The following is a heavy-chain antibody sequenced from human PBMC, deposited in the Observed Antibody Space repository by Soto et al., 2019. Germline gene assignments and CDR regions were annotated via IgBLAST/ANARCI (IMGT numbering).Heavy chain of an antibody. D-gene: IGHD1-26*01. V-gene: IGHV3-7*01. J-gene: IGHJ6*02. CDR1: GFSLNTFW. Sequence: EVQLVESGGGLVQPGGSLRLSCAASGFSLNTFWMTWVRLAPGKGLEWVANINQDGSDRYYVDSVKGRFTISRDNAKNSLYLQMNSLRVDDTAVYYCAKSWETSAFLYYGMDVWGQGTTVTVSS. CDR2: INQDGSDR. CDR3: AKSWETSAFLYYGMDV.